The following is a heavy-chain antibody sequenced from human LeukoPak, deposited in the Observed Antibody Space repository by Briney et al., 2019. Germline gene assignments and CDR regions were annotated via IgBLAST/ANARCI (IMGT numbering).Heavy chain of an antibody. CDR3: ARSYYYDSSGAFDY. J-gene: IGHJ4*02. Sequence: ASVKVSCKASGYTFTNYYMHWVRQVPGQGLEWMGTFNPSGGSTTYAPKFQGRVTMTRDTSTSTVYMDLSSLRSEDTAVYYCARSYYYDSSGAFDYWGQGTLVTVSS. CDR1: GYTFTNYY. V-gene: IGHV1-46*01. CDR2: FNPSGGST. D-gene: IGHD3-22*01.